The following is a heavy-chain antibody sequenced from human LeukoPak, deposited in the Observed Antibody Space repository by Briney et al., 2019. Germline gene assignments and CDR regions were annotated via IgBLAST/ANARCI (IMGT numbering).Heavy chain of an antibody. Sequence: ASVKVSCKASGYTFTDYYMHWVRQAPGQGLEWMGWINPLSGGTNYAQKFQGRVSMTRDTSISTAYMELSRLRSDDTAVYCCARDGLRYFDWLSPYYFDYWGQGTLVTVSS. CDR2: INPLSGGT. J-gene: IGHJ4*02. CDR3: ARDGLRYFDWLSPYYFDY. D-gene: IGHD3-9*01. CDR1: GYTFTDYY. V-gene: IGHV1-2*02.